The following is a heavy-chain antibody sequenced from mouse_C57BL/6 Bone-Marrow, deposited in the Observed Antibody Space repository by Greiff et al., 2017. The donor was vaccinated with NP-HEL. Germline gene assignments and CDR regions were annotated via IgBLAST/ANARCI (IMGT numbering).Heavy chain of an antibody. CDR1: GYTFTSYW. Sequence: VQLQESGAELVKPGASVKLSCKASGYTFTSYWMHWVKQRPGRGLEWIGRIDPNSGGTKYNEKFKSKATLTVDKPSSTAYMQLSSLTSEDSAVYYCARDYGSSYWYFDVWGTGTTVTVSS. CDR2: IDPNSGGT. CDR3: ARDYGSSYWYFDV. V-gene: IGHV1-72*01. D-gene: IGHD1-1*01. J-gene: IGHJ1*03.